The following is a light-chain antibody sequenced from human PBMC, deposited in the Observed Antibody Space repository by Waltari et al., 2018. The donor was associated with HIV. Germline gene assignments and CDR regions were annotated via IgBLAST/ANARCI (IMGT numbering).Light chain of an antibody. J-gene: IGLJ2*01. Sequence: QSALTQPASVSGSPGQSITISCTGTSSDVGSYNIVSWYQQHPGKAPKVMIYEVSKRPSGVPARFSGSKSGNTASLTVSGLQAEDEAEYYCWSYAGSNNPVVFGGGTKLTVL. CDR3: WSYAGSNNPVV. V-gene: IGLV2-23*02. CDR1: SSDVGSYNI. CDR2: EVS.